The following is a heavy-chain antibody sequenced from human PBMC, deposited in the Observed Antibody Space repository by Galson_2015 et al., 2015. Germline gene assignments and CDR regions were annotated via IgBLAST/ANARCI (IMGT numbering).Heavy chain of an antibody. D-gene: IGHD4-17*01. J-gene: IGHJ4*02. CDR2: IVLGSGKT. CDR1: GFTFSRSA. Sequence: SVKVSCKASGFTFSRSAVQWVRQARGQCLEWIGWIVLGSGKTNYALTFEERVAITRDMSTDTAYMELSSLTSEDTAVYYCAAMSSWVGYGDQDCWGQGTLVTVSS. CDR3: AAMSSWVGYGDQDC. V-gene: IGHV1-58*01.